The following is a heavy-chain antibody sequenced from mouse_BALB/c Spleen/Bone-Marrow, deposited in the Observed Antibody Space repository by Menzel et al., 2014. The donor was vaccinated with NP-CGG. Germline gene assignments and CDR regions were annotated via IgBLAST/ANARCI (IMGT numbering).Heavy chain of an antibody. CDR3: ARQYGSSYFDY. Sequence: VMLVESGGGLVKPGGSLKLSCAASGFTFSSYGMSWVRQTPEKRLEWVATISGGGSYTYYPDSVKGRFTISRDNAKNNLYLQMSSLRSEDTALYYCARQYGSSYFDYWGQGTTLTVSS. V-gene: IGHV5-9-2*01. D-gene: IGHD1-1*01. J-gene: IGHJ2*01. CDR2: ISGGGSYT. CDR1: GFTFSSYG.